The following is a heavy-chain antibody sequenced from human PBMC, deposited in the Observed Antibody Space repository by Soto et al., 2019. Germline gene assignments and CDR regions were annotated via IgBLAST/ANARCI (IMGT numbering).Heavy chain of an antibody. J-gene: IGHJ6*02. Sequence: ASVKVSCKASGYSFTRYGIGWARQAPGQGLVWLGWFITYNGDTNYAQTFQGRVTMTTDTSSSTVHMEVMSLRSDDTAVYYCAREGVAPYYYYGMDVWGQGTPVTVSS. CDR1: GYSFTRYG. V-gene: IGHV1-18*01. D-gene: IGHD5-12*01. CDR2: FITYNGDT. CDR3: AREGVAPYYYYGMDV.